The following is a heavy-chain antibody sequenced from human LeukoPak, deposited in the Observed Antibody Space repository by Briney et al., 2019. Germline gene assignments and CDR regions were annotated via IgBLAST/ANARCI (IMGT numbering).Heavy chain of an antibody. J-gene: IGHJ4*02. CDR3: GKTTVGYSSGRYPGWPIDY. D-gene: IGHD6-19*01. CDR2: VFGSGGSA. V-gene: IGHV3-23*01. Sequence: GGSLRLSCVASGFTFNSYAMYWVRQAPGKGLEWVAGVFGSGGSAHYTDSVEGRFTIFRDNSKNTVYLQMSSLRAEDTAVYYCGKTTVGYSSGRYPGWPIDYWGQGTLVAVSS. CDR1: GFTFNSYA.